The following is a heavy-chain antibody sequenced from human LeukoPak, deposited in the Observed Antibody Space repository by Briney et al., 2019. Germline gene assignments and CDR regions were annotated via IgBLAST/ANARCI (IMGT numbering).Heavy chain of an antibody. CDR2: IIPILGIA. J-gene: IGHJ5*02. D-gene: IGHD3-10*01. CDR3: AITMVRGVIYP. CDR1: GGTFSSYT. V-gene: IGHV1-69*02. Sequence: SVKVSCKASGGTFSSYTISWVRQAPRQGLEWMGRIIPILGIANYAQKFQGRVTITADKSTSTAYMELSSLRSEDTAVYYCAITMVRGVIYPWGQGTLVTVSS.